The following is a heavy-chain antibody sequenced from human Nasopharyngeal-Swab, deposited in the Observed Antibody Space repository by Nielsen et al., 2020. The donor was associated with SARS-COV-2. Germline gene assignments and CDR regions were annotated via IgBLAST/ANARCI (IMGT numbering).Heavy chain of an antibody. CDR2: IYYSGST. V-gene: IGHV4-61*01. J-gene: IGHJ3*02. CDR3: ARDNTVVTSEGVDI. D-gene: IGHD4-23*01. CDR1: GGSVSSGSYY. Sequence: SETLSLTCTVSGGSVSSGSYYWSLIRQPPGKGLEWIGYIYYSGSTNYNPSLKSRVTISVDTSKNQFSLKLSSVTAADTAVYYCARDNTVVTSEGVDIWGQGTMVTVSS.